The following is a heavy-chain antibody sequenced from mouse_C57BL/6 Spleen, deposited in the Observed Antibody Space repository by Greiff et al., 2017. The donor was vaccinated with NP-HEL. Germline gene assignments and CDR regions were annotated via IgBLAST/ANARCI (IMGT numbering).Heavy chain of an antibody. CDR3: TPMVTTYDY. CDR1: GYTFTDYE. Sequence: QVQLKESGAELVRPGASVTLSCKASGYTFTDYEMHWVKQTPVHGLEWIGAIDPETGGTAYNQKFKGKAILTADKSSSTAYMELRSLTSEDSAVYYCTPMVTTYDYWGQGTTLTVSS. D-gene: IGHD2-2*01. CDR2: IDPETGGT. J-gene: IGHJ2*01. V-gene: IGHV1-15*01.